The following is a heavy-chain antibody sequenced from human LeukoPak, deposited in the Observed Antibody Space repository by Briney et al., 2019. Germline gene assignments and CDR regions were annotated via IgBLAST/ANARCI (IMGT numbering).Heavy chain of an antibody. J-gene: IGHJ4*02. CDR1: GFTFSDYY. CDR2: ISGSGSST. Sequence: GGSLRLSCAASGFTFSDYYMSWIRQAPGKGLEWVSAISGSGSSTYYADSVKGRFTISRDNSKNTLYVQMNSLRAEDTAVYYCAKGLQWELPFDYWGQGTLVTVSS. D-gene: IGHD1-26*01. CDR3: AKGLQWELPFDY. V-gene: IGHV3-23*01.